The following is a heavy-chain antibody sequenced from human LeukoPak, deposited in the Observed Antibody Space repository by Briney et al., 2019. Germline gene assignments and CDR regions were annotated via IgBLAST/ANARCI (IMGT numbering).Heavy chain of an antibody. CDR3: AREGGYSYGYGDY. J-gene: IGHJ4*02. D-gene: IGHD5-18*01. V-gene: IGHV3-30*04. Sequence: GRSLRLSCAASGFTFSSYAMHWVRQAPGKGLEWVAVISYDGSNKYYADSVKGRFTISRDNSKNTLYLQMNSLRAEDTAVYYCAREGGYSYGYGDYWGQGTLVTVSS. CDR2: ISYDGSNK. CDR1: GFTFSSYA.